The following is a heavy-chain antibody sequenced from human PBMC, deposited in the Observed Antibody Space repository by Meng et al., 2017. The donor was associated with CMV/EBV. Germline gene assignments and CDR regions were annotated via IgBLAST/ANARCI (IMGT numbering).Heavy chain of an antibody. J-gene: IGHJ4*02. CDR3: ARDLLKGGIAARPAGMGY. V-gene: IGHV3-30*02. CDR1: GFTFSSYG. CDR2: IRYDGSNK. Sequence: GESLKISCAASGFTFSSYGMHWVRQAPGKGLEWVAFIRYDGSNKYYADSVKGRFTISRDNSKNTLYLQMNSLRAEDTAVYYCARDLLKGGIAARPAGMGYWGQGTLVTVSS. D-gene: IGHD6-6*01.